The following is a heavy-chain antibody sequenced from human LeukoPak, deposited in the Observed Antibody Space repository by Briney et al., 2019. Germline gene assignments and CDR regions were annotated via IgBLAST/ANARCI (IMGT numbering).Heavy chain of an antibody. CDR2: IYPGDSDT. CDR3: ASTGSVDAFDI. Sequence: GEALKISCNGSGYSFTSYWIGWVRQMPAKGLEGRVIIYPGDSDTRYSPSFQGQVTISADKSSSTAYLQWSSLKASDTAMYYCASTGSVDAFDIWGQGTMVTVSS. CDR1: GYSFTSYW. V-gene: IGHV5-51*01. D-gene: IGHD4-17*01. J-gene: IGHJ3*02.